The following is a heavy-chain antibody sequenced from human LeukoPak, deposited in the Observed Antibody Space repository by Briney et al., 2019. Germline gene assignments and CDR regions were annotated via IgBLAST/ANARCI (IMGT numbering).Heavy chain of an antibody. CDR1: GGSISRYY. D-gene: IGHD6-13*01. CDR3: AGSNEEDSSSGYLAGGGGYDY. V-gene: IGHV4-59*01. J-gene: IGHJ4*02. CDR2: IYYSGRT. Sequence: PSETLSLTCTVSGGSISRYYWSWIRHPPAKGLEWIGYIYYSGRTNYNTTLKSRAPISGDTSRNQFTRKRSSVPAADTAVYYCAGSNEEDSSSGYLAGGGGYDYWGQGTLVTVSS.